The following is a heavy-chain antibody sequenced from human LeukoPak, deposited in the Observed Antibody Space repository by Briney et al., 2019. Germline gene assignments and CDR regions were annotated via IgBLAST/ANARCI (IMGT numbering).Heavy chain of an antibody. CDR2: IYDSGST. J-gene: IGHJ4*02. CDR1: GGSISSFNW. V-gene: IGHV4-4*02. D-gene: IGHD3-16*01. Sequence: SGTLSLTCAVSGGSISSFNWWSWVRQPPGKGLEWIGHIYDSGSTTYNPSLKSRVTMSVDTSKNQFSLNLSSVTAADTAVYYCARGRIGGPKAPFDYWGQGTLVTVSS. CDR3: ARGRIGGPKAPFDY.